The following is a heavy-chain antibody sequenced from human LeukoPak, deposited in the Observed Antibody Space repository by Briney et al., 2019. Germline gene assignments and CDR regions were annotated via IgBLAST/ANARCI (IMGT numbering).Heavy chain of an antibody. CDR3: ARDPTTMVRGVIRPLGWFDP. V-gene: IGHV4-59*01. J-gene: IGHJ5*02. D-gene: IGHD3-10*01. Sequence: PSETLSLTCTVSGGSISSYYWSWLRQPPGKGLEWIGYIYYSGSTNYNPSLKSRVTISVDTSKNQFSLKLSSVTAADTAVYYCARDPTTMVRGVIRPLGWFDPWGQGTLVTVCS. CDR2: IYYSGST. CDR1: GGSISSYY.